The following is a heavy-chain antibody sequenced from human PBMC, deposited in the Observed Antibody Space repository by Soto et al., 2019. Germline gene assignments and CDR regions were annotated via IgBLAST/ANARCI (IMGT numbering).Heavy chain of an antibody. J-gene: IGHJ6*02. Sequence: SVKVSCKASGGTFSSYAISWVRQAPGQGLEWMGGIIPIFGTANYAQKFQGRVTITADESTSTAYMELSSLRSEDTAVYCCARISLIRGYYYYGMDVWGQGTTVTVSS. CDR2: IIPIFGTA. CDR3: ARISLIRGYYYYGMDV. V-gene: IGHV1-69*13. CDR1: GGTFSSYA. D-gene: IGHD2-8*01.